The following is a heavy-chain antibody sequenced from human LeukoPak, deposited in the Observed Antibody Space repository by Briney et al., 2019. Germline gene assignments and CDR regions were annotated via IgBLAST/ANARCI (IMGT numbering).Heavy chain of an antibody. CDR2: MNPNSGNT. J-gene: IGHJ4*02. CDR1: GYTFTNYD. Sequence: ASVKVSCKASGYTFTNYDINWVRQATGQGLEWMGWMNPNSGNTGYAQKFQGRVTMTRNTSISTAYMELSSLRSEDTAVYYRARGRGGLYSGYDSDDFWGQGTLVTVSS. D-gene: IGHD5-12*01. CDR3: ARGRGGLYSGYDSDDF. V-gene: IGHV1-8*01.